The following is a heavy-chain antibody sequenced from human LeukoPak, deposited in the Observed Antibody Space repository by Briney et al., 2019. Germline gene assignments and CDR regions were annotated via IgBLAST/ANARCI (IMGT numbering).Heavy chain of an antibody. J-gene: IGHJ4*02. CDR2: INSDGSST. CDR3: ARDPKYGDLDY. Sequence: GGSLRLSCAAFGVTVRGYWMNWVRQAPGKGLVWVARINSDGSSTSHADSVKGRFTISSDNAKNTLYLQMSSLRVDDTAVYYCARDPKYGDLDYWGQGTLVTVSS. D-gene: IGHD4-17*01. CDR1: GVTVRGYW. V-gene: IGHV3-74*01.